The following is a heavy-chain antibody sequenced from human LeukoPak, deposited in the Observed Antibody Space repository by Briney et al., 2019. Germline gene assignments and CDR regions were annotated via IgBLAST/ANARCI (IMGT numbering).Heavy chain of an antibody. Sequence: PSETLSLTCAVSGYSIRSGDYWGWFRPPPGKGLEWIGCIYHSGSAYFNPSLKSRVTISVDTSKNQFSLKLSSVTAADTAMYYCARQGGSNSPYYYYYMDVWGKGTTVTVSS. CDR3: ARQGGSNSPYYYYYMDV. D-gene: IGHD6-13*01. V-gene: IGHV4-38-2*01. CDR1: GYSIRSGDY. J-gene: IGHJ6*03. CDR2: IYHSGSA.